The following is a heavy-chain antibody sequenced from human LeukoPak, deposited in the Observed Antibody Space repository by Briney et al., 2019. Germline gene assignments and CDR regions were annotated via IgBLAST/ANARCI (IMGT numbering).Heavy chain of an antibody. D-gene: IGHD2-15*01. Sequence: HPGGSLRLSCSASGFTFSSYGMHWVRPAPGKGLEWVAVIWYDGSKKFYADSGKGRFTISRDTSKNTLYLQMHSLRVEDTAVYYCAREGCSGTSCYGVDAFDIWGQGTKVTVSS. V-gene: IGHV3-33*08. CDR2: IWYDGSKK. J-gene: IGHJ3*02. CDR1: GFTFSSYG. CDR3: AREGCSGTSCYGVDAFDI.